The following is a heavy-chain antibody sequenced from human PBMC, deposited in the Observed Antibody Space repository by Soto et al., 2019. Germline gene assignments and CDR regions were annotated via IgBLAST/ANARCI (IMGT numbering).Heavy chain of an antibody. CDR2: ISGSGNTS. CDR1: GFTFSSYA. CDR3: AKGRGRTWYEDY. D-gene: IGHD6-13*01. Sequence: EVQLLESGEGLVQPGGSLRLSCAASGFTFSSYAMTWVRQAPGKGLEWVSAISGSGNTSYYADSVKGRFTISRDSSKKMLYLQMNSLRPEDTAVYYCAKGRGRTWYEDYWGQGTLVTVSS. V-gene: IGHV3-23*01. J-gene: IGHJ4*02.